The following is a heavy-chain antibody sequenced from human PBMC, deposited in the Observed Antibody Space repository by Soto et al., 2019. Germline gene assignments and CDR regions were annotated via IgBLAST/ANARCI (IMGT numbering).Heavy chain of an antibody. J-gene: IGHJ6*02. CDR2: INHSGST. CDR3: ARGRRRAYYGSGRYYGMDV. CDR1: GGSFSGYY. V-gene: IGHV4-34*01. Sequence: SETLSLTCAVYGGSFSGYYWSWIRQPPEKGLEWIGEINHSGSTNYNPSLKSRVTISVDTSKNQFSLKLSSVTAADTAVYYCARGRRRAYYGSGRYYGMDVWGQGTTVTVSS. D-gene: IGHD3-10*01.